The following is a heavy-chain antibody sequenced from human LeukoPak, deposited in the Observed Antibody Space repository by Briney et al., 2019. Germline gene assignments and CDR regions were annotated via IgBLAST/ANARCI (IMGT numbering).Heavy chain of an antibody. J-gene: IGHJ6*03. D-gene: IGHD6-19*01. Sequence: ASVKVSCKASGYTFTSYGISWVRQPPGQGLEWMGWISAYNGNTNYAQKLQGRVTMTTDTSTSTAYMELRRLRSDDTAVYYCAREYSSGWYYYYMDVWGKGTTVTISS. V-gene: IGHV1-18*01. CDR2: ISAYNGNT. CDR1: GYTFTSYG. CDR3: AREYSSGWYYYYMDV.